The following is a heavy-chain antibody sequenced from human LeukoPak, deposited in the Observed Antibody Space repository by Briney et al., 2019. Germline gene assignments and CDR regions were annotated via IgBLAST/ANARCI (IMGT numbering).Heavy chain of an antibody. CDR2: IYYSGST. CDR3: ARGKYSSSSEGHVDY. D-gene: IGHD6-6*01. CDR1: GGSVSSGSYY. V-gene: IGHV4-61*01. Sequence: SETLSLTCTVSGGSVSSGSYYWSWIRQPPGKGLEWIGYIYYSGSTNYNPSLKSRVTISVDTSKNQFSLKLSSVTAADTAVYYCARGKYSSSSEGHVDYWGQGTLVTVSS. J-gene: IGHJ4*02.